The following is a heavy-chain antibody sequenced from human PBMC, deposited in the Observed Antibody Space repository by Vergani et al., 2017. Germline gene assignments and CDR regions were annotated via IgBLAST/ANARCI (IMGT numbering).Heavy chain of an antibody. CDR2: INPSGGST. CDR3: ATLPGGYSSSMSAFDI. J-gene: IGHJ3*02. D-gene: IGHD6-13*01. CDR1: GYTFTSYY. Sequence: QVQLVQSGAEVKKPGASVKVSCKASGYTFTSYYMHWVRQAPGQGLEWMGIINPSGGSTRYAQKFQGRVTMTRDTSTATAYMELSSLRSEDTAVYYCATLPGGYSSSMSAFDIWGQGTMVTVSS. V-gene: IGHV1-46*01.